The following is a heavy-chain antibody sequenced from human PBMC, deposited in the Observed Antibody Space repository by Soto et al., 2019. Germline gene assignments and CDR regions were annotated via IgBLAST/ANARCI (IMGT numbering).Heavy chain of an antibody. CDR2: INQDGST. V-gene: IGHV4-59*08. J-gene: IGHJ4*02. CDR3: ATYIAGGGGRGY. Sequence: QVQLQESGPGLVKPSETLSLTCTVSGGSISGDHWSWIRQPPGTGLEWIGYINQDGSTNYSPALRSRLIISVDTSKNQFSLKLNSGTAADTAVYYCATYIAGGGGRGYWGQGTLVTVSS. D-gene: IGHD3-16*01. CDR1: GGSISGDH.